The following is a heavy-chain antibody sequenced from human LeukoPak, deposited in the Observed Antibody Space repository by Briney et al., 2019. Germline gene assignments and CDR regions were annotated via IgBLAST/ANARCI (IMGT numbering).Heavy chain of an antibody. CDR2: INHSGST. J-gene: IGHJ6*03. Sequence: PSETLSLTCAVYGGSFSGYYWSWIRQPPGKGLEWIGEINHSGSTNYNPSLKSRVTISVDTSKNQFSLKLSSVTAADTAVYYCAKGSGSYDSSGYYYLTDYYYYYMDVWGKGTTVTVSS. D-gene: IGHD3-22*01. V-gene: IGHV4-34*01. CDR3: AKGSGSYDSSGYYYLTDYYYYYMDV. CDR1: GGSFSGYY.